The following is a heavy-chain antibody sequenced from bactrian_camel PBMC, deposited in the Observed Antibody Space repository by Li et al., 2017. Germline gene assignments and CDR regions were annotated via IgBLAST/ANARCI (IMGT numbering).Heavy chain of an antibody. D-gene: IGHD8*01. CDR1: GFTFSNYD. Sequence: VQLVESGGGLVQPGGSLRLSCAASGFTFSNYDMTWVRQAPGKGLEWVSTIYSGGTTSYYADSVRGRFTISRDNAKNTVYLQMNFLKPEDTAMYYCNIRADTNCRNYWGQGTQVTVS. CDR3: NIRADTNCRNY. V-gene: IGHV3S40*01. J-gene: IGHJ4*01. CDR2: IYSGGTTS.